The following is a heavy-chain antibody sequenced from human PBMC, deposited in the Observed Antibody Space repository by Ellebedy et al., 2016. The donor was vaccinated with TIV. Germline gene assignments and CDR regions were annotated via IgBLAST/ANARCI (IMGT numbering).Heavy chain of an antibody. CDR2: MNPKSGNT. J-gene: IGHJ4*02. V-gene: IGHV1-8*01. D-gene: IGHD1-1*01. CDR1: GYTFASYD. Sequence: AASVKVSCKASGYTFASYDINWVRQANGQGLEWMGWMNPKSGNTGYAQKFQGRVTMTRNTSISTAFMELSSLRSEDTAVYYWARGRRDNWSSYLFDHWGQGTLVPVSS. CDR3: ARGRRDNWSSYLFDH.